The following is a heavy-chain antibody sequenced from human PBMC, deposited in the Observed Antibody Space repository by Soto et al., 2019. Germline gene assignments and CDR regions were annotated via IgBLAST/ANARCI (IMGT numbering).Heavy chain of an antibody. D-gene: IGHD3-3*01. Sequence: GGSLRLSCAASGFTFSSYAMHWVRQAPGKGLEWVSLISWDGGSTYYADSVKGRFTISRDNSKNSLYLQMNSLRAEDTALYYCAKDGDFWSGYYRNYYYGMDVWGQGTTVTVSS. V-gene: IGHV3-43D*04. CDR3: AKDGDFWSGYYRNYYYGMDV. CDR1: GFTFSSYA. J-gene: IGHJ6*02. CDR2: ISWDGGST.